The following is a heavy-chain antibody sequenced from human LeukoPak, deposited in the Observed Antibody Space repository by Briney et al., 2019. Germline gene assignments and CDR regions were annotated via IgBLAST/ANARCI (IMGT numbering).Heavy chain of an antibody. Sequence: GGSLRLSRAASGFTFSSYAMSWVRQAPGKGLEWVSAISGSGGSTYYADSVKGRFTISRDNSKNTLYLQMNSLRAEDTAVYYCAKGGIVVPAADPYYYYYGMDVWGQGTTVTVSS. D-gene: IGHD2-2*01. V-gene: IGHV3-23*01. CDR3: AKGGIVVPAADPYYYYYGMDV. CDR1: GFTFSSYA. J-gene: IGHJ6*02. CDR2: ISGSGGST.